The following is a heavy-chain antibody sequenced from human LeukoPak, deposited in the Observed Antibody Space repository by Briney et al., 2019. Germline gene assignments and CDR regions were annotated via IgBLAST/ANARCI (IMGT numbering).Heavy chain of an antibody. CDR1: GFTFSTYG. CDR3: ARVRQLVWFDY. V-gene: IGHV3-48*04. Sequence: GGSLRLSCAASGFTFSTYGMHWVRQAPGKGLEWVSYINTSGRTIYYADSVKGRFAISRDNAKNSLYLQMSSLRAEDTAVYYCARVRQLVWFDYWGQGTLVTVSS. D-gene: IGHD6-13*01. J-gene: IGHJ4*02. CDR2: INTSGRTI.